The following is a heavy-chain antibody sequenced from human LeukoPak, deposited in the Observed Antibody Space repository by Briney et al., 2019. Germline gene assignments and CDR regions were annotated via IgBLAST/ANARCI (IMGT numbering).Heavy chain of an antibody. CDR1: GFTFDDYA. J-gene: IGHJ4*02. V-gene: IGHV3-9*01. CDR3: AKVLSGSYYGGADY. Sequence: QSGGSLRLSCAASGFTFDDYAMHWVRQAPGKGLEWVSGISWNSGSIGYADSVKGRFTISRDNAKNSLYLQMNSLRAEDTALYYCAKVLSGSYYGGADYWGQGTLVTVSS. CDR2: ISWNSGSI. D-gene: IGHD1-26*01.